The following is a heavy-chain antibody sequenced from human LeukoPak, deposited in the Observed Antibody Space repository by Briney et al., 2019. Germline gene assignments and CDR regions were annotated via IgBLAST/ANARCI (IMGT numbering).Heavy chain of an antibody. Sequence: SETLSLTCTVSGGSISSSSYYWGWIRQPPGKGLEWIGSIYYSGSTYYNPSLKSRVTISVDTSKNQFSLKLSSVTAADTAVYYCARGGTPRITIFGVSSVRLDYWGQGTLVTVSS. V-gene: IGHV4-39*01. CDR3: ARGGTPRITIFGVSSVRLDY. D-gene: IGHD3-3*01. J-gene: IGHJ4*02. CDR2: IYYSGST. CDR1: GGSISSSSYY.